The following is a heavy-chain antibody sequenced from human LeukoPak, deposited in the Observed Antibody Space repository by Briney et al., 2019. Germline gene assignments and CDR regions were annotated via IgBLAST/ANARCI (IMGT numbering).Heavy chain of an antibody. CDR3: VKDWDTVTFDY. J-gene: IGHJ4*02. CDR1: GFTFSSYA. D-gene: IGHD4-17*01. Sequence: GGSLRLSCSASGFTFSSYAMHWVRQAPGKGLEYVSAISSNGGSAYYADSVKGRFTISRDNSKNTLYLQMSSLRAEDTAVYYCVKDWDTVTFDYWGQGTLVTVSS. CDR2: ISSNGGSA. V-gene: IGHV3-64D*06.